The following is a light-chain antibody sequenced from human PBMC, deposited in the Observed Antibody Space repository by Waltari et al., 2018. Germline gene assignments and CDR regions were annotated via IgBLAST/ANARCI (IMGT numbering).Light chain of an antibody. CDR1: YRAVGGYNY. J-gene: IGLJ2*01. V-gene: IGLV2-14*01. CDR3: SSYTSSSTLKL. CDR2: DVT. Sequence: QSALTQPVSVSGSPGQSLTISCTGTYRAVGGYNYVSWYQQFPGEAPRLIIYDVTNRPSGVSSRFSGSKSGDTASLTISGLQTEDEADYYCSSYTSSSTLKLFGGGTKLTVL.